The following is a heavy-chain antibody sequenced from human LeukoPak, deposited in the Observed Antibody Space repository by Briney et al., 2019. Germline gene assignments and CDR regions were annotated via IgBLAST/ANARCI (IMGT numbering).Heavy chain of an antibody. CDR2: ISAYNGNT. D-gene: IGHD3-3*01. CDR1: GYTFTSYG. CDR3: ARDLPQITTTYGMDV. V-gene: IGHV1-18*01. Sequence: GASVKVSCKASGYTFTSYGISWVRQAPGQGLEWMGWISAYNGNTNYAQKLQGRVTMTTDTSTSTAYMELRSLRSDDTAVYYCARDLPQITTTYGMDVWGQGTTVTVSS. J-gene: IGHJ6*02.